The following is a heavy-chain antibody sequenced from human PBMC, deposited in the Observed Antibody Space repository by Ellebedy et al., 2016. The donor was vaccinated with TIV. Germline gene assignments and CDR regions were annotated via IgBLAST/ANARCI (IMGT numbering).Heavy chain of an antibody. Sequence: GGSLRLSCVGSGFTFSSYWMNWVRQAPGKGLEWVANINQDGREKYYVDSVKGRFTISRDNAKNSLYLQMNSLRAEDTAVYYCARDVFQGDYAGDFDFWGQGTLVTVSS. J-gene: IGHJ4*02. V-gene: IGHV3-7*01. D-gene: IGHD4-17*01. CDR1: GFTFSSYW. CDR2: INQDGREK. CDR3: ARDVFQGDYAGDFDF.